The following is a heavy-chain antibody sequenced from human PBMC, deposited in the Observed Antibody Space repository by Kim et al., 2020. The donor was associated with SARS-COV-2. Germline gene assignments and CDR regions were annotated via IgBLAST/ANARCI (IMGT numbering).Heavy chain of an antibody. CDR2: IYYSGST. D-gene: IGHD6-6*01. CDR1: GGSISSYY. J-gene: IGHJ4*02. V-gene: IGHV4-59*08. CDR3: ARHDSSSSSPFDY. Sequence: SETLSLTCTVSGGSISSYYWSWIRQPPGKGLEWIGSIYYSGSTNYNPSLKSGVTISVDTSKNQFSLKLSPVTAADTAVYYCARHDSSSSSPFDYWGQGTLVTVSS.